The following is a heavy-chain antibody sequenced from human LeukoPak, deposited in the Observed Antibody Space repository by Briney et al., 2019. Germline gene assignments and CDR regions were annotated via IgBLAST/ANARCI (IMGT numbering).Heavy chain of an antibody. Sequence: GASVKVSCKASGYSFTGYYIHWLRQAPGQGLEWMGIFNPGDGSTNYAQKFQGRVTMTRDTSTSTAYIHLSSLRSEDTAVYYCARVVRVEVAYFDYWGQGTLVTVSS. CDR2: FNPGDGST. D-gene: IGHD5-12*01. J-gene: IGHJ4*02. CDR1: GYSFTGYY. V-gene: IGHV1-46*01. CDR3: ARVVRVEVAYFDY.